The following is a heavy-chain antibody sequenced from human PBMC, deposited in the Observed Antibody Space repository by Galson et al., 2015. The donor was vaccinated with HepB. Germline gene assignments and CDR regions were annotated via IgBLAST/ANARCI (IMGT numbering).Heavy chain of an antibody. CDR2: INAGNGNT. D-gene: IGHD6-13*01. J-gene: IGHJ4*02. Sequence: SVKVSCKASGYTFTSYAMHWVRQAPGQRLEWMGWINAGNGNTKYSQKFQGRVTITRDTSASTAFMELSSLRSEDTAVYYCARLAAAGTSDYWGQGTLVTVSS. V-gene: IGHV1-3*01. CDR1: GYTFTSYA. CDR3: ARLAAAGTSDY.